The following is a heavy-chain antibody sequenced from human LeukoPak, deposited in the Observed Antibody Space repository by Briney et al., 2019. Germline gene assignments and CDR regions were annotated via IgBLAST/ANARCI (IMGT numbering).Heavy chain of an antibody. Sequence: GGSLRLSCAASGFTFSNAWMSWVRQAPGKGLEWVGRIKSKTDGGTTDYAAPVKGRFTISRDDSKNTLYLQMNSLKTEDTAVYYCTTQWLIAVAGTDYWGQGTLVTVSS. J-gene: IGHJ4*02. V-gene: IGHV3-15*01. CDR3: TTQWLIAVAGTDY. D-gene: IGHD6-19*01. CDR1: GFTFSNAW. CDR2: IKSKTDGGTT.